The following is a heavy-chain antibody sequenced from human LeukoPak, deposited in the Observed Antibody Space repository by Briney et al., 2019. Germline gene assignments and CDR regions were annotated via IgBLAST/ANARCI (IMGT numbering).Heavy chain of an antibody. CDR2: ITTNNGKT. J-gene: IGHJ4*02. D-gene: IGHD3/OR15-3a*01. CDR3: ARGINFDVSTGYSEGFDY. CDR1: GYAFTKYG. Sequence: GASVKVSCKASGYAFTKYGITWVRRAPGQGLEWMGWITTNNGKTKYAQIFQTRVTMTTDTSTNTAYMELRSLRSDDTAVYYCARGINFDVSTGYSEGFDYWGQGTLVTVSS. V-gene: IGHV1-18*01.